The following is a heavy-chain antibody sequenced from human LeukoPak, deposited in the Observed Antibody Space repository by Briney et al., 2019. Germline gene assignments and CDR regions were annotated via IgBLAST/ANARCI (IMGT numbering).Heavy chain of an antibody. CDR2: ISGSGGST. D-gene: IGHD2-15*01. CDR3: AKDRWCSGGSCYTFDY. J-gene: IGHJ4*02. CDR1: GFTFSSYG. V-gene: IGHV3-23*01. Sequence: GALRLYCAASGFTFSSYGMSWVRQAPGKGLEWVSAISGSGGSTYYADSVKGRFTISRDNSKNTLYLQMNSLRAEDTAVYYCAKDRWCSGGSCYTFDYWGQGTLVTVSS.